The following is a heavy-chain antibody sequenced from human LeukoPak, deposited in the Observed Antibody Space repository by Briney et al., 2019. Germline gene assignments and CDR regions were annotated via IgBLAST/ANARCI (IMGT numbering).Heavy chain of an antibody. J-gene: IGHJ4*02. CDR3: ARGEAAAGSIDY. CDR1: GYTFTSYG. CDR2: MNPNSGNT. V-gene: IGHV1-8*03. Sequence: ASVKVSCKASGYTFTSYGISWVRQAPGQGLEWMGWMNPNSGNTGYAQKFQGRVTITRNTSISTAYMELSSLRSEDTAVYYCARGEAAAGSIDYWGQGTLVTVSS. D-gene: IGHD6-13*01.